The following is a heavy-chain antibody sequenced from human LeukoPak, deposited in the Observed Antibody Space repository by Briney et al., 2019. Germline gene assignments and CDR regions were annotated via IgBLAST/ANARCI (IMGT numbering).Heavy chain of an antibody. CDR2: ISGSGGST. V-gene: IGHV3-23*01. CDR3: AKDRAVVVPAAIPFDY. CDR1: GFTFSSYA. J-gene: IGHJ4*02. Sequence: GGSLRLSCAASGFTFSSYAMSWVRQAPGKGLEWVSAISGSGGSTYYADSVKGRFTISRDNSKNTLYLQMNSLRAEDTAVYYCAKDRAVVVPAAIPFDYWGQGTLVTVSS. D-gene: IGHD2-2*01.